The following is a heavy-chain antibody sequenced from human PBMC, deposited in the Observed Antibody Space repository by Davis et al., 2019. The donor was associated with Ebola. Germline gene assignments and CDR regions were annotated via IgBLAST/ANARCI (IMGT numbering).Heavy chain of an antibody. Sequence: ESLMISCTPSGIITSSYSRYWVRQTPGKGMAWVSSISTSSSYLYYADSVKGRLTMYRDNAKNSLYLQMNSLRAEDTAGYYCARDGGWELRWVDAFDIWGQGTMVTVSS. CDR2: ISTSSSYL. CDR3: ARDGGWELRWVDAFDI. V-gene: IGHV3-21*01. J-gene: IGHJ3*02. D-gene: IGHD1-26*01. CDR1: GIITSSYS.